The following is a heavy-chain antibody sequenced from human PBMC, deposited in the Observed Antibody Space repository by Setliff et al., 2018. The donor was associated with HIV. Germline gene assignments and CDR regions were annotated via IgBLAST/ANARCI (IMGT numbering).Heavy chain of an antibody. Sequence: PGGSLRLSCAASGFTFNSYGMHWVRQAPGKGLEWVALIWYDASKKEYAESVKGRFNISRDDSKKTVDLQMNSLRADDTAVYYCVKDVVKFWSGSGALDFWGPGTLVTVSS. CDR1: GFTFNSYG. J-gene: IGHJ4*02. CDR3: VKDVVKFWSGSGALDF. V-gene: IGHV3-33*06. D-gene: IGHD3-3*01. CDR2: IWYDASKK.